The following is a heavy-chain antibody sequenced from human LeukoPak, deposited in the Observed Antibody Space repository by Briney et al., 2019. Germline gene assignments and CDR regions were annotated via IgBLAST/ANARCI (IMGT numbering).Heavy chain of an antibody. D-gene: IGHD5-18*01. CDR1: GLTFSSYA. V-gene: IGHV3-30*04. CDR2: ISYDGSNK. J-gene: IGHJ4*02. CDR3: ARGLGYSYGYFDY. Sequence: GSLRLSCAASGLTFSSYAMHWVRQAPGKGLEWVAVISYDGSNKYYADSVKGRFTISRDNSKNTLYLQMNSLRAEDTAVYYCARGLGYSYGYFDYWGQGTLVTVSS.